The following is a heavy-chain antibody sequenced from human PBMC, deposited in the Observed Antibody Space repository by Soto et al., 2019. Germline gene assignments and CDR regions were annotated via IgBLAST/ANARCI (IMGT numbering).Heavy chain of an antibody. CDR3: ARGYSGYAIRSSIHRDI. V-gene: IGHV4-31*03. D-gene: IGHD5-12*01. CDR1: GGSISSGGYY. CDR2: IYYSGST. Sequence: SETLSLTCTVSGGSISSGGYYWSWIRQHPGKGLEWIGYIYYSGSTYYNPSLKSRVTISVDTSKNQFSLKLSSVTAADTAVYYCARGYSGYAIRSSIHRDIWGQGTMVTVSS. J-gene: IGHJ3*02.